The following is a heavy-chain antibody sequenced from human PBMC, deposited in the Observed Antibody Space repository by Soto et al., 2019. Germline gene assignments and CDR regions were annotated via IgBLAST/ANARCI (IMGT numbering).Heavy chain of an antibody. D-gene: IGHD2-15*01. J-gene: IGHJ2*01. Sequence: QEQLVESGGGVVQPGRSLRLCCAASVFALTPYAMHWVRQAPGKGLEWVAIISYDGSYRSYGDSVMGRFTISRDNSENSLYLLMDTLRSEDTAVYYCARDWDRGGGSYLWKFDLWGRGTLVTVSS. CDR2: ISYDGSYR. V-gene: IGHV3-30-3*01. CDR1: VFALTPYA. CDR3: ARDWDRGGGSYLWKFDL.